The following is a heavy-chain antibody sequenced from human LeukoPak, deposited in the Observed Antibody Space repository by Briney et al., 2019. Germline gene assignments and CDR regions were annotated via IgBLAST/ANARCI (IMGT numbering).Heavy chain of an antibody. CDR3: ARASYYYDGLDY. CDR1: GGSISTYY. CDR2: VYYSGSA. J-gene: IGHJ4*02. D-gene: IGHD3-22*01. V-gene: IGHV4-59*13. Sequence: SETLSLTCTVSGGSISTYYWNWIRQSPGEALEWIGYVYYSGSANYNPSLKSRATISVDTSKSQFSLNLTSVTAADTAVYYCARASYYYDGLDYWGQGALVTVSP.